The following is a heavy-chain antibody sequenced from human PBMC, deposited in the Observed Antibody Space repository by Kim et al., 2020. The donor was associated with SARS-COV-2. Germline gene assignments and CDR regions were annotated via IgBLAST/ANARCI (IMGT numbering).Heavy chain of an antibody. CDR3: GKGKVVLWLGKFNDDAF. CDR2: ISYEGSRK. V-gene: IGHV3-30*18. Sequence: GGSLRLSCAASGFTFNNFGMHWVRQAPGKGLEWVAVISYEGSRKHYADSVNGRFTISRDSFNKMMSLLMSGRTAEDTAVYYCGKGKVVLWLGKFNDDAF. J-gene: IGHJ3*01. CDR1: GFTFNNFG. D-gene: IGHD1-1*01.